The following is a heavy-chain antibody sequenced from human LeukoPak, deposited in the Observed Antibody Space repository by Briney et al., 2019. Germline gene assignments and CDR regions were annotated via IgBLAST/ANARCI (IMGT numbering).Heavy chain of an antibody. CDR3: SGLAVIEVFDFDI. CDR1: GESFSGYF. V-gene: IGHV4-34*01. J-gene: IGHJ3*02. D-gene: IGHD3-10*01. Sequence: SETLSLTCALYGESFSGYFWSWIRQTPGKGREWIGEINHGGNTRYNPSLKSRVAISIDTSANQFSLNLNSVPAADTAVYYCSGLAVIEVFDFDIWGQGTLVTVSS. CDR2: INHGGNT.